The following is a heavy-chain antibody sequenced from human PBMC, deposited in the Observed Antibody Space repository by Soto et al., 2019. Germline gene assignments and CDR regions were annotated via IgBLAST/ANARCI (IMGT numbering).Heavy chain of an antibody. Sequence: WTWIHQHPGKGLEWIGYIHYTESTYYNPSLKSRVIVSIDTSKNQFSLRLSSVTAADTAVYYCTRGAWGYAFDVWGQGTMVAVSS. V-gene: IGHV4-31*02. J-gene: IGHJ3*01. CDR2: IHYTEST. CDR3: TRGAWGYAFDV. D-gene: IGHD3-16*01.